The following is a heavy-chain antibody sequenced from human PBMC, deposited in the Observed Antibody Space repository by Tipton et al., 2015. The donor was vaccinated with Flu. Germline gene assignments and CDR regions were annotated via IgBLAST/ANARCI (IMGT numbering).Heavy chain of an antibody. CDR3: VRFAGGS. V-gene: IGHV3-7*01. CDR2: INQDGSEK. J-gene: IGHJ5*02. Sequence: SLRLSCTAPGFSFSSFGMHWVRQAPGKGLEWVAHINQDGSEKNYVDSVKGRFTISRDNAKNSLYLQMNSLRVDDTALYYCVRFAGGSWGQGTLVTVSS. D-gene: IGHD3-16*01. CDR1: GFSFSSFG.